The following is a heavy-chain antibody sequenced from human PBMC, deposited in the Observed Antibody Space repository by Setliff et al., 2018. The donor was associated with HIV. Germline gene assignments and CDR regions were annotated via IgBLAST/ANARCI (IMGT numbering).Heavy chain of an antibody. CDR1: GFTFTNSA. CDR2: IVVGSGNT. D-gene: IGHD1-7*01. Sequence: GASVKVSCKASGFTFTNSAVQWVRQARGQRLEWIGWIVVGSGNTNYAQKFQERVTITRDMSTSRAYMELSGLRTEDTAVYYCAADPQTGTTSYDAFDFWGQGTVVTVSS. V-gene: IGHV1-58*01. CDR3: AADPQTGTTSYDAFDF. J-gene: IGHJ3*01.